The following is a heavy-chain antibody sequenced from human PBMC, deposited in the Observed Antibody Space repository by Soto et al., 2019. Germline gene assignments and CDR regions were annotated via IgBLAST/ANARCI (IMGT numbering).Heavy chain of an antibody. CDR1: GFTFSSYS. CDR2: ISSSSSTI. Sequence: GGSLRLSCAASGFTFSSYSMNWVRQAPGKGLEWVSYISSSSSTIYYADSVKGRFAISRDNAKNSLYLQMNSLRDEGTAVYYCARDGKSHSSGWYHRGDYYYGMDVWGQGTTVTVSS. J-gene: IGHJ6*02. CDR3: ARDGKSHSSGWYHRGDYYYGMDV. V-gene: IGHV3-48*02. D-gene: IGHD6-19*01.